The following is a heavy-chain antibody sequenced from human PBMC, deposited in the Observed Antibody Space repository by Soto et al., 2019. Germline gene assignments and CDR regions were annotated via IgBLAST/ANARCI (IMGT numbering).Heavy chain of an antibody. D-gene: IGHD3-10*01. CDR2: ISAYNGNT. CDR1: GYTFTSYG. J-gene: IGHJ4*02. Sequence: ASVKVSCKASGYTFTSYGISWVRQAPGQGLEWMGWISAYNGNTNYAQKLQGRVTMTTDTSTSTAYMELRSLRSDDTAVYYCARDRYYGSGSYPFDYWGQGTLVTVSS. V-gene: IGHV1-18*01. CDR3: ARDRYYGSGSYPFDY.